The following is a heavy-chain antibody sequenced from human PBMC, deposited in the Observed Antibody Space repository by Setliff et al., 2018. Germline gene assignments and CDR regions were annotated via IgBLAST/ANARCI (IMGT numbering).Heavy chain of an antibody. V-gene: IGHV4-4*07. D-gene: IGHD1-26*01. Sequence: SETLSLTCTVSGGSISSYYWSWIRQPAGKGLEWIGRIYTRGSTNYNPSLKSRVTMSVDTSKNQFSLKLSSVTAADTAVYYCATRKSSGRLYYMDVWGKGTTVTVSS. J-gene: IGHJ6*03. CDR2: IYTRGST. CDR1: GGSISSYY. CDR3: ATRKSSGRLYYMDV.